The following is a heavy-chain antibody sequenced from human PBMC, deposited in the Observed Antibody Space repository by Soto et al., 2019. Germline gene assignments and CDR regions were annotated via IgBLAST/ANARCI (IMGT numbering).Heavy chain of an antibody. Sequence: QVQLVQSGAEVKKPGASVKVSCKPSGYTFTSYAFHWVRQAPGQRLEWMGWINAGNGNTKYSQTLQGRVTITRDKSASTAYMELSSLRLEDTAVYYCARDSEHYYDTTGPIDYWGQGTLVTVSS. D-gene: IGHD3-22*01. V-gene: IGHV1-3*01. CDR2: INAGNGNT. CDR3: ARDSEHYYDTTGPIDY. J-gene: IGHJ4*02. CDR1: GYTFTSYA.